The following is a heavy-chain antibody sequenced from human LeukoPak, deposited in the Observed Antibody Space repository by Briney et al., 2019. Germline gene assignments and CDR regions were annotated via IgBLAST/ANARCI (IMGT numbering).Heavy chain of an antibody. Sequence: AGGSLRLSCAASGFTFSSCSMNWVRQAPGKGLEWVAVISYDGSNKYYADSVKGRFTISRDNSKNTLYLQMNSLRAEDTAVYYCATQYCSSTSCQSWGQGTLVTVSS. CDR3: ATQYCSSTSCQS. CDR1: GFTFSSCS. CDR2: ISYDGSNK. V-gene: IGHV3-30*03. J-gene: IGHJ5*02. D-gene: IGHD2-2*01.